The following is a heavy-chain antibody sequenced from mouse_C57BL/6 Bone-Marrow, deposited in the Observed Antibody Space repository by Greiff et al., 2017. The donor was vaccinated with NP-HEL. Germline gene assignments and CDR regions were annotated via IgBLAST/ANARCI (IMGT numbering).Heavy chain of an antibody. CDR1: GYTFTDYE. Sequence: VKLQQSGAELVRPGASVTLSCKASGYTFTDYEMHWVKQTPVHGLEWIGAIDPETGGTAYNQKFKGKAILTADKSSSTAYMELRSLTSEDSAAYYGTRAITTVVASYYFDYWGQGTTLTVSS. V-gene: IGHV1-15*01. CDR3: TRAITTVVASYYFDY. J-gene: IGHJ2*01. D-gene: IGHD1-1*01. CDR2: IDPETGGT.